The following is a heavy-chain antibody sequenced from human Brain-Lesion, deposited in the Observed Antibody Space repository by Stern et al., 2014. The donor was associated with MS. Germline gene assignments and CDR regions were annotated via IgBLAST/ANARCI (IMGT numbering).Heavy chain of an antibody. V-gene: IGHV3-74*02. J-gene: IGHJ5*01. CDR1: GFTFSNYW. Sequence: EVQLVESGGGLVQPGGSLRLSCAASGFTFSNYWMHGVRQATGKGLVWVSSVNNDGRRTSYADSVKGRFTMSRDNAKNTLYLQMNSLRVEDTAIYYCARGERWFDSWGQGTLVTVSS. CDR3: ARGERWFDS. CDR2: VNNDGRRT. D-gene: IGHD3-10*01.